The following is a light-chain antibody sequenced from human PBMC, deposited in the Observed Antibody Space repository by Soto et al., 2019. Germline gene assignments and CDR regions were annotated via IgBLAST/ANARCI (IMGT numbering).Light chain of an antibody. V-gene: IGKV3-15*01. J-gene: IGKJ1*01. CDR2: AAS. Sequence: EIVMTQSPATLSVSPGERSTLSWMANQNIISNLAWYQQKPGQAPRLLIYAASTRATGLPARFSGSGSGTEFTLTISSLQSEDFAVYSCQQYNNWPLTFGQGTKVDIK. CDR3: QQYNNWPLT. CDR1: QNIISN.